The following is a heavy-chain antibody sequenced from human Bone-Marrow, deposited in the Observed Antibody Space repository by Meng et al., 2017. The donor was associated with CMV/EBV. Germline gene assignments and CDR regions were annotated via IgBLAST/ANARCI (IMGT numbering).Heavy chain of an antibody. V-gene: IGHV1-18*01. D-gene: IGHD2-21*02. Sequence: ASVKDSCKASGYMFSHFGIAWVGQAPGQGLEWIGWTSAYNGDTDYAQKFQGRVTMTTDTSTTTAYMELRSLTSDDTAVYYCARRKVTPDFWGQGTLVTVSS. J-gene: IGHJ4*02. CDR1: GYMFSHFG. CDR2: TSAYNGDT. CDR3: ARRKVTPDF.